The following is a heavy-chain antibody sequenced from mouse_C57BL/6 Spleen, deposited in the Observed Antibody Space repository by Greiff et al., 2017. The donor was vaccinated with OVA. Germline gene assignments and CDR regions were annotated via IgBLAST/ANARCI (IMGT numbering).Heavy chain of an antibody. CDR2: IHPSDSAT. V-gene: IGHV1-74*01. D-gene: IGHD2-4*01. Sequence: QVQLKQPGAELVKPGASVKVSCKASGYTFTSYWMHWVKQRPGQGLEWIGRIHPSDSATNYNPKFKGKATLTVDKSSSTAYMQLSSLTSEDSAVYYCAIGGYDYDEGYFDYWGQGTTLTVSS. J-gene: IGHJ2*01. CDR3: AIGGYDYDEGYFDY. CDR1: GYTFTSYW.